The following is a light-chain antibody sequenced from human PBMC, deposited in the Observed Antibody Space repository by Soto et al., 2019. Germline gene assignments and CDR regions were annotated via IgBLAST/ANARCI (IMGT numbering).Light chain of an antibody. CDR3: QQYGSSEIT. CDR1: QSVSNNY. V-gene: IGKV3-20*01. CDR2: GAS. Sequence: IVLTQSPGTLSLSPGERATLSCRTSQSVSNNYLAWYQQKPGQAPRLLIYGASSRATGIPDRFSGSGSGTDFTLTISRLEPEDFAVYYCQQYGSSEITFGQGTRLEI. J-gene: IGKJ5*01.